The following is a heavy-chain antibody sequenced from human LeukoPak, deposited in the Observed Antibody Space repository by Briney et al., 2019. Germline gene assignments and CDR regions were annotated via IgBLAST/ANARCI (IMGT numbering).Heavy chain of an antibody. D-gene: IGHD5-18*01. J-gene: IGHJ4*02. Sequence: SVKVSCKASGGTFSSYAISWVRQAPGQGLEWMGGIIPIFGTANYAQRFQGRVTITADESTSTAYMELSSLRSEDTAVYYCARDSDTAMSAFDYWGQGTLVTVSS. V-gene: IGHV1-69*13. CDR2: IIPIFGTA. CDR3: ARDSDTAMSAFDY. CDR1: GGTFSSYA.